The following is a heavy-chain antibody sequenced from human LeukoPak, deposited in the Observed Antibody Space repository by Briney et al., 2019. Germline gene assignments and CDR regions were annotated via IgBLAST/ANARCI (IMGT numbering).Heavy chain of an antibody. V-gene: IGHV3-23*01. CDR1: GFTFSSSG. Sequence: PGGSLRLSCAASGFTFSSSGMHWVRQAPGKGLEWVSGISGSGGVTYYAGSVKGRFTISRDNSKNTLYLQMNSLRAEDTAIYYCAEAAADTTHWFDPWGQGTLVTVSS. CDR3: AEAAADTTHWFDP. J-gene: IGHJ5*02. D-gene: IGHD6-13*01. CDR2: ISGSGGVT.